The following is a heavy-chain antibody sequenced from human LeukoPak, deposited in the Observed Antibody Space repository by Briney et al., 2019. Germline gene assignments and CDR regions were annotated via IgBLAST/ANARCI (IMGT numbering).Heavy chain of an antibody. V-gene: IGHV3-13*04. CDR1: GFTFSRHD. Sequence: GGSLRLSCAASGFTFSRHDMHWVRQVTGKGLEWVSGVGIGGDTYYLGSVKGRFTIPRENAKNSLYLQMNDLTAGDTAIYYCAREPPVPDTWYFDLWGRGTLVTVSS. D-gene: IGHD6-19*01. J-gene: IGHJ2*01. CDR2: VGIGGDT. CDR3: AREPPVPDTWYFDL.